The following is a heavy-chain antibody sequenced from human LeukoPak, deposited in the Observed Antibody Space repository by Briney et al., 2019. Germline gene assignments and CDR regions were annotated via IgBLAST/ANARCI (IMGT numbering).Heavy chain of an antibody. Sequence: PGGSLRLSCAASGFTFSSYSMNWVRQAPGKGLEWVSYISSSSSTIYYADSVKGRFTISRDNAKNSLYLQMNSLRAEDTAVYYCATSRDYYDNNGYYPYYFDYWGQGTLVTVSS. D-gene: IGHD3-22*01. V-gene: IGHV3-48*04. CDR2: ISSSSSTI. CDR1: GFTFSSYS. CDR3: ATSRDYYDNNGYYPYYFDY. J-gene: IGHJ4*02.